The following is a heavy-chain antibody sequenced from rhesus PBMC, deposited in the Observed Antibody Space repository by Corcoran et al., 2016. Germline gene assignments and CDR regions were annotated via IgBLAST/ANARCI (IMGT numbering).Heavy chain of an antibody. J-gene: IGHJ4*01. D-gene: IGHD3-28*01. Sequence: QVQLQESGPGLVKPSETLSLTCAVSGGSISSGYYYWSWIRRPPGKGLEWIGYITSRGSTISNQSLKSRVTIARDTSKNQFSRKLSSVTAADTAVYYCARSISSGYYTGPFDYWGQGVLVTVSS. V-gene: IGHV4-122*02. CDR1: GGSISSGYYY. CDR2: ITSRGST. CDR3: ARSISSGYYTGPFDY.